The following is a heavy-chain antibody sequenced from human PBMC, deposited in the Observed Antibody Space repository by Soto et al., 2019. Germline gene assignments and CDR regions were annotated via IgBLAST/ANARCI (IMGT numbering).Heavy chain of an antibody. CDR3: AATSTYSSGWYGFGGGYFYYGMDV. CDR1: GFTFTSSD. CDR2: IDVGSGNT. Sequence: SVKVSCKASGFTFTSSDVQWVRQARGQRLEWIGWIDVGSGNTNYAQKFQERVTITRDMSTSTAYMELSSLRSEDTAVYYCAATSTYSSGWYGFGGGYFYYGMDVWGHGATVTVSS. V-gene: IGHV1-58*01. D-gene: IGHD6-19*01. J-gene: IGHJ6*02.